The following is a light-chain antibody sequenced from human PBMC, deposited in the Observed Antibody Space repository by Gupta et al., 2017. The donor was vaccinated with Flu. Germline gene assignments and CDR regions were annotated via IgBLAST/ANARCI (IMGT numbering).Light chain of an antibody. Sequence: LCVTASIGGKSTQGVLSNSADNDYLAWYQQNPGQPPKLLISGATTPETGVPYRFSGSGSVTDFTLTITSLHPEDFAIYYCQQFYGLPITFGGGTKVEIK. J-gene: IGKJ4*01. CDR1: QGVLSNSADNDY. CDR3: QQFYGLPIT. V-gene: IGKV4-1*01. CDR2: GAT.